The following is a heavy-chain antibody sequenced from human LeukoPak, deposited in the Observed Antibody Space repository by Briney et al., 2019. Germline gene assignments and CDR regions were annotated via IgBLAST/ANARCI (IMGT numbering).Heavy chain of an antibody. CDR2: MYYTGSYTGTT. CDR1: DGSISSDSFY. J-gene: IGHJ4*02. Sequence: NPSETLSLTCTVSDGSISSDSFYWGWMRQPPGKGLEWIGSMYYTGSYTGTTYYNPSLESRLTISVDTSKNQFSLKLSSVTAADTAVYYCAKQSIAVAGTGYFDYWGQGTLVTVSS. CDR3: AKQSIAVAGTGYFDY. V-gene: IGHV4-39*01. D-gene: IGHD6-19*01.